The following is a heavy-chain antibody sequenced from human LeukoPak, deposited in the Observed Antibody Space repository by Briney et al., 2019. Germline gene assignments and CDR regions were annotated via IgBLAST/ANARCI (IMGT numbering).Heavy chain of an antibody. V-gene: IGHV4-39*01. D-gene: IGHD6-19*01. CDR2: VFYSGTT. CDR1: VGSHPTNSRTYY. J-gene: IGHJ4*02. CDR3: ARQSTKFSSGWVFDN. Sequence: SETLSLTRTVSVGSHPTNSRTYYWAWIRQPPGKGLERVGRVFYSGTTYNNPSLKSRVPISVHTTKNQFCLRLSSMTAADRAVYFCARQSTKFSSGWVFDNWGQGALVTVSS.